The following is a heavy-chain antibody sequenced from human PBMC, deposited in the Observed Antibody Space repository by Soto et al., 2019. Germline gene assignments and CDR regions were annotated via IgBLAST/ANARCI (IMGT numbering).Heavy chain of an antibody. V-gene: IGHV3-73*01. Sequence: GSLRLSCAASGFNFSAFEMNWVRQASGKGLEWVGRIRSRANNFATSSAASVKGRFTFSRDDSKNTAYLQMNTLKPEDTAVYYCARGQGAAIGDYYYHGMDVWGQGTTVTVSS. CDR2: IRSRANNFAT. CDR1: GFNFSAFE. J-gene: IGHJ6*02. CDR3: ARGQGAAIGDYYYHGMDV. D-gene: IGHD2-2*02.